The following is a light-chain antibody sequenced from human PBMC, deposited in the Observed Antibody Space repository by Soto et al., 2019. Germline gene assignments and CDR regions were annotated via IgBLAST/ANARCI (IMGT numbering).Light chain of an antibody. CDR2: DVN. CDR1: SSDVGGYNY. V-gene: IGLV2-14*01. J-gene: IGLJ1*01. CDR3: SSYTSSTTLYV. Sequence: QSVLTQPASVSESPGQSITISCTGTSSDVGGYNYVSWYQQHPDKAPKPMIYDVNNRPSGVSNRFSGSKSGNTASLTISGLQAEDEADYYCSSYTSSTTLYVFGTGTKVTVL.